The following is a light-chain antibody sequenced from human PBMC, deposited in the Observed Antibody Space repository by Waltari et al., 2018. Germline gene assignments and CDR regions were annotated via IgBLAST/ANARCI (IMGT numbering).Light chain of an antibody. V-gene: IGLV3-25*03. CDR1: ALPKQS. Sequence: SYELTQPPPVSVSPGRTARSTCSGDALPKQSAYWYQQKPGQAPELVIYKASERPSGIPERFSGSSSGTTVTLTISGVQAEDEADYYCQSADSSGTYVVFGGGTKLTVL. CDR2: KAS. J-gene: IGLJ2*01. CDR3: QSADSSGTYVV.